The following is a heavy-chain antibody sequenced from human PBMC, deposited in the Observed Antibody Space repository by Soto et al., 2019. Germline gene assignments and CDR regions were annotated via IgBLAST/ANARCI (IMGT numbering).Heavy chain of an antibody. V-gene: IGHV3-33*01. D-gene: IGHD3-10*01. CDR1: GFTFSSYG. J-gene: IGHJ6*02. CDR2: IWYDGSNK. Sequence: QVQLVESGGGVVQPGRSLRLSCAASGFTFSSYGMHWVRQAPGKGLEWVAVIWYDGSNKYYADSVKGRFTISRDNSKNTRYLQMNSLRAEDTAVYYCARDSGEGGMDVWGQGTTVTVSS. CDR3: ARDSGEGGMDV.